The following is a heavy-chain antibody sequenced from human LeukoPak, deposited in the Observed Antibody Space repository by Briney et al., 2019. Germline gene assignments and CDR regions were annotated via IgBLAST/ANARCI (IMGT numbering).Heavy chain of an antibody. V-gene: IGHV1-8*01. CDR1: GYTFTSYD. J-gene: IGHJ1*01. Sequence: GASVKVSCKASGYTFTSYDINWVRQATGQGLEWMGWINPNSGNTGYAQKFQGRVTMTRNTSISTAYMELSSLRSEDTAVYYCARGSSMYAIRSQPDYSVWGQGTLVTVSS. D-gene: IGHD2-8*01. CDR3: ARGSSMYAIRSQPDYSV. CDR2: INPNSGNT.